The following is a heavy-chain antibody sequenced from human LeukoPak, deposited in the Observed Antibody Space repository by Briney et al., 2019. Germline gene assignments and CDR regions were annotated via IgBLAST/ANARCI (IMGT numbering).Heavy chain of an antibody. D-gene: IGHD6-19*01. Sequence: GGSLRLSCAASGFTFSSYAMSWVRQAPGKGLEWVSAISGSGGSTYYADSVKGRFTIPRDNSKNTLYLQMNSLRAEDTAVYYCAKRISGWGPYYYYGMDVWGQGTTVTVSS. CDR2: ISGSGGST. V-gene: IGHV3-23*01. CDR3: AKRISGWGPYYYYGMDV. J-gene: IGHJ6*02. CDR1: GFTFSSYA.